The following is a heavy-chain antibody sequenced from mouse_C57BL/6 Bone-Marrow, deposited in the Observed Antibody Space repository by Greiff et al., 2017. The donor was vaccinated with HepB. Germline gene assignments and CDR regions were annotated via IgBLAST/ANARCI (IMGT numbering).Heavy chain of an antibody. J-gene: IGHJ3*01. CDR3: ARDYGSYGFSY. Sequence: QVQLQQSGAELVRPGASVTLSCKASGYTFTDYEMHWVKQTPVHGLEWIGAIDPETGGTAYNQKFKDKATLTADKSSSTAYMQLSSLTYEDSAVYFCARDYGSYGFSYWGQGTLVTVSA. CDR2: IDPETGGT. D-gene: IGHD1-1*01. CDR1: GYTFTDYE. V-gene: IGHV1-15*01.